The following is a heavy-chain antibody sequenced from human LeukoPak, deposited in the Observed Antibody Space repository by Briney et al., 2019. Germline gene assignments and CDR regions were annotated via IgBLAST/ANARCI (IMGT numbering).Heavy chain of an antibody. Sequence: SETLSLTCAVYGGSFSGYYWSWIRQPPEKGLEWIGEINHTGSTGYNPSLKSRVTISLDTSKNQFSLKLSSVTAADTAVYFCARHSTAIWYFDLWGRGTLVTVSS. V-gene: IGHV4-34*01. CDR3: ARHSTAIWYFDL. J-gene: IGHJ2*01. D-gene: IGHD2-21*01. CDR2: INHTGST. CDR1: GGSFSGYY.